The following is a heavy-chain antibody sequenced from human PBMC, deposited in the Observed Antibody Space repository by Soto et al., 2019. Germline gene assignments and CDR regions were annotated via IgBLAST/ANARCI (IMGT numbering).Heavy chain of an antibody. V-gene: IGHV4-31*03. CDR3: ARRVSTNGNLDY. Sequence: SETLSLTCTVSGGSISSGGYYWSWIRQHPGKGLEWIGCLYYSGSTYYNPSLKSRVTISVDTSKNQFSLSLTSVTSADTAVYYCARRVSTNGNLDYWGQGTLVTVAS. D-gene: IGHD2-8*01. CDR1: GGSISSGGYY. J-gene: IGHJ4*02. CDR2: LYYSGST.